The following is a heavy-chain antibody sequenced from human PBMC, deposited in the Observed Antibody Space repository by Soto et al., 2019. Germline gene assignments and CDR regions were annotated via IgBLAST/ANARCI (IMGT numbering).Heavy chain of an antibody. J-gene: IGHJ5*02. D-gene: IGHD6-19*01. V-gene: IGHV1-69*13. CDR3: ARDGGKAYSSGWSNWFDP. Sequence: ASVKVSCKASGGTFSSYAISWVRQAPGQGLEWMGGIIPIFGTANYAQKFQGRVTITADESTSTAYMELSSLRSEDTAVYYCARDGGKAYSSGWSNWFDPWGQGTLVTVSS. CDR1: GGTFSSYA. CDR2: IIPIFGTA.